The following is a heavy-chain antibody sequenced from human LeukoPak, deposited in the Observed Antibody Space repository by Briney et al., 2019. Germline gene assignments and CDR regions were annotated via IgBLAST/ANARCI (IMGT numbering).Heavy chain of an antibody. CDR3: AKDTCSSTSCYTPSFDP. Sequence: GGSLRLSCAASGFTFSSYGMHWVRQAPGKGLEWVAFIRYDGSNKYYADCVKGRFTISRDNSKNTLYLQMNSLRAEDTAVYYCAKDTCSSTSCYTPSFDPWGQGTLVTVSS. V-gene: IGHV3-30*02. D-gene: IGHD2-2*02. J-gene: IGHJ5*02. CDR2: IRYDGSNK. CDR1: GFTFSSYG.